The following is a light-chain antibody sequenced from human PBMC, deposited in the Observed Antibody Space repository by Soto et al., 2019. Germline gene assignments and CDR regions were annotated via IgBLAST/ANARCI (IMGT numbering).Light chain of an antibody. Sequence: QSALTQPASVSGSPGQSITLSCIGTNSDLGTYNSVSWYQQHPDKAPQLIIYDVRYRPSGVSDRFSGSMSGATAPLLIPGLQAEDEAYYYCFPSSTQNRRHVLGTGTKLTVL. V-gene: IGLV2-14*03. CDR3: FPSSTQNRRHV. CDR1: NSDLGTYNS. J-gene: IGLJ1*01. CDR2: DVR.